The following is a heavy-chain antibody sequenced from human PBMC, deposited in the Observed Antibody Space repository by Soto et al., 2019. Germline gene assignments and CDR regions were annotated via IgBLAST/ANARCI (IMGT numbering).Heavy chain of an antibody. D-gene: IGHD3-10*01. CDR3: ARVLYYGSGSYRAFDY. Sequence: SETLSLTCTVSGGSISSYYWSWIRQPPGKGLEWIGYIYYSGSTNYNPSLKSRVTISVDRSKNQFSLKLSSVTAADTAVYYCARVLYYGSGSYRAFDYRAQRTPVTGSS. J-gene: IGHJ4*02. V-gene: IGHV4-59*12. CDR1: GGSISSYY. CDR2: IYYSGST.